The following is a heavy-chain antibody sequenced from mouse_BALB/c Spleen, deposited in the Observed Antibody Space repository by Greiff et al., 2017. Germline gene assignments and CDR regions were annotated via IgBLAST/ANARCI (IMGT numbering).Heavy chain of an antibody. CDR2: ISYSGST. V-gene: IGHV3-8*02. CDR3: ARGGRRDYGYVGWFAY. D-gene: IGHD1-2*01. Sequence: EVKLMESGPSLVKPSQTLSLTCSVTGDSITSGYWNWIRKFPGNKLEYMGYISYSGSTYYNPSLKSRISITRDTSKNQYYLQLNSVTTEDTATYYCARGGRRDYGYVGWFAYWGQGTLVTVSA. CDR1: GDSITSGY. J-gene: IGHJ3*01.